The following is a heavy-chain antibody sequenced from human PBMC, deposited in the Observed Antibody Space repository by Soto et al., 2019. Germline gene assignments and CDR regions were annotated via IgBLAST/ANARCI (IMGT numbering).Heavy chain of an antibody. CDR3: AKGYGGYLARFAP. V-gene: IGHV1-3*01. Sequence: ASVKLSCKASGYTFTSYAMHWVRQAPGQRLEWMGWINAGNGNTKYSQKFQGRVTITRDTSASTAYMELSSLRSEDTAVYYCAKGYGGYLARFAPWGQGPLDTGSS. D-gene: IGHD5-12*01. J-gene: IGHJ5*02. CDR2: INAGNGNT. CDR1: GYTFTSYA.